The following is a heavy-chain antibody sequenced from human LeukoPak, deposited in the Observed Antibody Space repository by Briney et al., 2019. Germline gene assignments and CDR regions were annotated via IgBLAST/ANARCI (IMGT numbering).Heavy chain of an antibody. D-gene: IGHD5-24*01. CDR1: GFTFSSYS. CDR2: ISSSSSYI. CDR3: TRDKGWQQFDS. Sequence: GGSLRLSCAASGFTFSSYSMNWVRQAPGRGLEWVSSISSSSSYIYYADSVKGRFTISRDNAKNSLYLQMNSLRDDDTAVYYCTRDKGWQQFDSWGQGTLVTVSS. V-gene: IGHV3-21*01. J-gene: IGHJ4*02.